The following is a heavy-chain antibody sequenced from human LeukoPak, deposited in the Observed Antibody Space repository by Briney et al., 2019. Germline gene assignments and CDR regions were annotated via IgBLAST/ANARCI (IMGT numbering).Heavy chain of an antibody. CDR2: IYYSGST. J-gene: IGHJ5*02. D-gene: IGHD6-13*01. V-gene: IGHV4-39*07. CDR1: GGSISSSSYY. CDR3: ARGAGGIAAAAPWNWFDP. Sequence: SETLSLTCTVSGGSISSSSYYWGWIRQPPGKGLEWIGSIYYSGSTYYNPSLKSRVTISVDTSKNQFSLKLSSVTAADTAVYYCARGAGGIAAAAPWNWFDPWGQGTLVTVSS.